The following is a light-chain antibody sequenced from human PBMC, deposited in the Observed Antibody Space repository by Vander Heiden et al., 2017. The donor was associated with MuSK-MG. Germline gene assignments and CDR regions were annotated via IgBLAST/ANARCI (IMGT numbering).Light chain of an antibody. Sequence: DNVMAQSPDSLAVSLGERATINCKSSQSVLFSSNNKDYLAWYQQKPGQPPKLLIYWASTRESGVPDRFSGSGSGTDFTLTISSLQAEDVAVYYCHQVYSTPYAFGQGTKLEIK. V-gene: IGKV4-1*01. J-gene: IGKJ2*01. CDR1: QSVLFSSNNKDY. CDR3: HQVYSTPYA. CDR2: WAS.